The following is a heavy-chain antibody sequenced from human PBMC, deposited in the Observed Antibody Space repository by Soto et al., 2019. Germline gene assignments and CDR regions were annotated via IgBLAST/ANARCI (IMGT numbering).Heavy chain of an antibody. D-gene: IGHD6-19*01. CDR1: GFTFGSRA. J-gene: IGHJ4*02. CDR2: ISGSGGST. CDR3: ATRIAVAGPYYFDY. Sequence: GGSLRLSCVASGFTFGSRAMSWVRQAPGKGLEWVSAISGSGGSTYYADSVKGRFTISRDNSKNTLYLQMNSLRAEDTAVYYCATRIAVAGPYYFDYWGQGTLVTVSS. V-gene: IGHV3-23*01.